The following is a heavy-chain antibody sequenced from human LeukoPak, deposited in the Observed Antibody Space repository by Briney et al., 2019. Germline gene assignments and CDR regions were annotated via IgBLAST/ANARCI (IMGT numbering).Heavy chain of an antibody. CDR3: ARDRTDYYDSDAYYPNWFDP. CDR2: ISAYNGNT. V-gene: IGHV1-18*01. CDR1: GYTFTSYG. Sequence: ASVKVSCKASGYTFTSYGISWVRQAPGQGLEWMGWISAYNGNTNYAQKLQGRVTMTRDTSITTIYMELSSLTSDDTAVYSCARDRTDYYDSDAYYPNWFDPWGQGTLVTVSS. D-gene: IGHD3-22*01. J-gene: IGHJ5*02.